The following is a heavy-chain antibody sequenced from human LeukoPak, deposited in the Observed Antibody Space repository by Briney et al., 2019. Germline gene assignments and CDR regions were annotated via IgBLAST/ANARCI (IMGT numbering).Heavy chain of an antibody. CDR3: ARHNIRFLERLPALGS. CDR2: IRHDGSSE. V-gene: IGHV3-30*02. CDR1: GFTFNTYA. J-gene: IGHJ5*02. Sequence: GGSLRLSCLASGFTFNTYAMHWVRRAPGKGLEWVAFIRHDGSSEYYADSVKGRFIISRDRSGNTLYLQMKSLRPEDTAIYYCARHNIRFLERLPALGSWGQGTLVTVSS. D-gene: IGHD3-3*01.